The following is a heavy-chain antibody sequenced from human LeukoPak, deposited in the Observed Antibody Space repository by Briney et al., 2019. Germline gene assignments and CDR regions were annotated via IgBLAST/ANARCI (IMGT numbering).Heavy chain of an antibody. J-gene: IGHJ4*02. CDR1: GYSISSGYY. Sequence: PWETLALICTVSGYSISSGYYWGWIRQPPGEGLEWIGSIYHSGSNYYNPSLKSRVTISVDTSKNQFSLKLSSVTAADTAVYYCARVRQYSSSFYFDYWGQGTLVTVSS. D-gene: IGHD6-6*01. V-gene: IGHV4-38-2*02. CDR3: ARVRQYSSSFYFDY. CDR2: IYHSGSN.